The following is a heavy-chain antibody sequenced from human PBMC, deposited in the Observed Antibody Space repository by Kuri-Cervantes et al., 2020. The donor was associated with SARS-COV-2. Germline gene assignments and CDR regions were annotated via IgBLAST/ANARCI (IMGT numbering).Heavy chain of an antibody. D-gene: IGHD3-3*01. CDR3: AREYYDFWSGFKGYYYGMDV. V-gene: IGHV4-61*01. CDR1: GGSISSGSYY. J-gene: IGHJ6*02. Sequence: SETLSLTCNVSGGSISSGSYYWSWIRQPPGKGLEWIGNVFYSGSTNYNPSPKSRVTMSVDTSKNQFSLKLSSVTAADTAVYYCAREYYDFWSGFKGYYYGMDVWGQGTTVTVSS. CDR2: VFYSGST.